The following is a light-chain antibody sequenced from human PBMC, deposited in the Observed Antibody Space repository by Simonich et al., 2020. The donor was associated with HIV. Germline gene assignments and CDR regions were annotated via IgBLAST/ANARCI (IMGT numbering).Light chain of an antibody. V-gene: IGKV3-15*01. J-gene: IGKJ2*01. Sequence: EVVMTQSPATLSVSPGKTATLSCRASQSVSNNLAWYQKKPGQAPRLLIYGASTRATGIPARFSGSGSGTEFTLTISSMQSEDFAVYYCQQYDKWPLFFGQGTKLELK. CDR2: GAS. CDR1: QSVSNN. CDR3: QQYDKWPLF.